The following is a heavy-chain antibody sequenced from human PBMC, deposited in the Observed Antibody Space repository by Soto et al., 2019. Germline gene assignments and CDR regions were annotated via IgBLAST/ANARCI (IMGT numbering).Heavy chain of an antibody. J-gene: IGHJ6*03. CDR2: IRSNGSNI. V-gene: IGHV3-11*04. Sequence: GGSLRLSCAASGFTFSDYYMSWIRQAPGKGLEWVAFIRSNGSNIYYADSVKGRFTISRDNSKNTLYLQMNSLRAEDTAVYYCARDGNDFWSGYSSYYYYYMDVWGKGTTVTVSS. D-gene: IGHD3-3*01. CDR1: GFTFSDYY. CDR3: ARDGNDFWSGYSSYYYYYMDV.